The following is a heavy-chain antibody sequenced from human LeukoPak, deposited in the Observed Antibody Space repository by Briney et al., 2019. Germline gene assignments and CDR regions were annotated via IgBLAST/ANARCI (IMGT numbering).Heavy chain of an antibody. Sequence: GASVKVSCKASGYTFTSYDINWVRQATGQGLEWMGWMNPNSGNTGYAQKFQGRVTMTRNTSISTAYMELSSLRSEDTAVYYCARGRKVRGVRYYYYYMDVWGKGTTVTVSS. D-gene: IGHD3-10*01. V-gene: IGHV1-8*01. CDR3: ARGRKVRGVRYYYYYMDV. CDR1: GYTFTSYD. CDR2: MNPNSGNT. J-gene: IGHJ6*03.